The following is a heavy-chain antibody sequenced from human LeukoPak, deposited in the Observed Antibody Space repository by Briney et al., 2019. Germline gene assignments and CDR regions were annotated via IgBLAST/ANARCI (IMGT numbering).Heavy chain of an antibody. D-gene: IGHD6-13*01. J-gene: IGHJ4*02. Sequence: ASVKVSCKASGYTFTSYDINWVRQATGQGLEWMGWMNPNSGNTGYAQKFQGRVTMTRNTSISTAYMELSSLRSEDTAMYYCASPRIGSSWYYFDYWGQGTLVTVSS. CDR2: MNPNSGNT. V-gene: IGHV1-8*01. CDR1: GYTFTSYD. CDR3: ASPRIGSSWYYFDY.